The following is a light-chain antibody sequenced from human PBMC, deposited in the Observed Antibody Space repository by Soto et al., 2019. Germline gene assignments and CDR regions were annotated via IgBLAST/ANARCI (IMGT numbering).Light chain of an antibody. CDR3: SSYTSSSTYV. CDR1: SSDVGGYNY. Sequence: QSVLTQPASLSGSPGQSITISRTGTSSDVGGYNYVSWYQQHPGKAPKLIIYEVIKRPSGVSNRFSGSNSGNTASLTISGLQTEDEADYYCSSYTSSSTYVFGTGTKVTVL. CDR2: EVI. V-gene: IGLV2-14*01. J-gene: IGLJ1*01.